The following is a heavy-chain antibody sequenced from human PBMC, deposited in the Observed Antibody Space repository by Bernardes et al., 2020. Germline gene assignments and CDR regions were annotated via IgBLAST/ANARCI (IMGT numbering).Heavy chain of an antibody. CDR2: INTNTGNP. CDR1: GYTFTSYA. V-gene: IGHV7-4-1*02. J-gene: IGHJ1*01. Sequence: ASVKVSCKASGYTFTSYAMNWVRQAPGQGLEWMGWINTNTGNPTYAQGFTGRFVFSLDTSVSTAYLQISSLKAEDTAVYYCARDGYSSGWGGPDFQHWGQGTLVTVSS. D-gene: IGHD6-19*01. CDR3: ARDGYSSGWGGPDFQH.